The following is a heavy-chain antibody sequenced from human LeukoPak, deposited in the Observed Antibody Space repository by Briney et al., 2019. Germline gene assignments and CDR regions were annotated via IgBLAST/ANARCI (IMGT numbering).Heavy chain of an antibody. Sequence: ASVKVSCKASGFTFTAHGFTWVRQAPGQGLEWMGWISAYNGKTESARKLQGRVTMTTDASTATVYMELRSLRSEDTAVYFCTRWGYNARWPPEASDFWGQGTPVTVSS. CDR3: TRWGYNARWPPEASDF. CDR2: ISAYNGKT. V-gene: IGHV1-18*01. CDR1: GFTFTAHG. D-gene: IGHD5-18*01. J-gene: IGHJ4*02.